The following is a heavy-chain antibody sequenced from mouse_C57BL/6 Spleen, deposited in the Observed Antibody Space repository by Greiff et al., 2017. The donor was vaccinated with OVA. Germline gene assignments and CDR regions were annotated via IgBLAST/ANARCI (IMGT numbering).Heavy chain of an antibody. V-gene: IGHV1-61*01. CDR2: IYPSDSET. D-gene: IGHD1-1*01. Sequence: QVQLQQPGAELVRPGSSVKLSCKASGYTFTSYWMDWVKQRPGQGLEWIGNIYPSDSETHYNQKFKDKATLTVDKSSSTAYMQLSSLTSEDSAVYYCARRGAYYYGSSPWFAYWGQGTLVTVSA. CDR3: ARRGAYYYGSSPWFAY. J-gene: IGHJ3*01. CDR1: GYTFTSYW.